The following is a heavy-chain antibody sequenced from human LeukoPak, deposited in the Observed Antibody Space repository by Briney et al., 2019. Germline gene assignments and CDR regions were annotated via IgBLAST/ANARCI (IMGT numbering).Heavy chain of an antibody. J-gene: IGHJ4*02. D-gene: IGHD6-13*01. Sequence: ASLKVSCKASGYTFTSSGISWVRQAPGQGLEWMGWISAYNGNTNYAQKLQGRVTMTTDTSTSTAYMELRSLRSDDTAVYYCARDYSSSWYLDYWGQGTLVTVSS. V-gene: IGHV1-18*01. CDR1: GYTFTSSG. CDR3: ARDYSSSWYLDY. CDR2: ISAYNGNT.